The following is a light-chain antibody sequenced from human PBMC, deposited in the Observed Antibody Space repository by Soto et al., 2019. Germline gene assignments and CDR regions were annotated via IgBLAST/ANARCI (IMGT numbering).Light chain of an antibody. CDR1: KNDIGVYDF. CDR2: EVV. V-gene: IGLV2-8*01. Sequence: QSALTQPPSASGSPGQSVTISCTGTKNDIGVYDFVSWYQHHPGKAPRLIIYEVVQRPSGVPDRFSGSKSGNTASLTVSGLQAADGADYFCKSYAGSNTYVFGSGTKVT. J-gene: IGLJ1*01. CDR3: KSYAGSNTYV.